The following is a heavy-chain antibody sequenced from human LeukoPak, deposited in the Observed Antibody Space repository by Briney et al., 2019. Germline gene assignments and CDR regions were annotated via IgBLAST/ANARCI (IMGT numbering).Heavy chain of an antibody. J-gene: IGHJ3*02. V-gene: IGHV4-61*01. D-gene: IGHD6-13*01. Sequence: SETLSLTCTVSGGSISSGSYYWSWIRQPPGKGLEWIGYIYYSGSTNYNPSLKSGVTISVDTSKNQFSLKLSSMTAADTAVYYCARVTRYSSSWLHAFDIWGQGTIVTVSS. CDR2: IYYSGST. CDR1: GGSISSGSYY. CDR3: ARVTRYSSSWLHAFDI.